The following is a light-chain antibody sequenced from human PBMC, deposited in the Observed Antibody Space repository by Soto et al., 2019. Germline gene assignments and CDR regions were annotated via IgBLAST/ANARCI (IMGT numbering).Light chain of an antibody. CDR2: GAS. CDR3: QHYNNWPWT. CDR1: QSVGSN. Sequence: EMVMTQSPSTLSVSPGERSTLSFGASQSVGSNLAWYQQKPGQAPRLLIYGASTRATGVPARFSGSGSGTEFTLTISSLQSEDIAVYSCQHYNNWPWTFGQGTKVDIK. J-gene: IGKJ1*01. V-gene: IGKV3-15*01.